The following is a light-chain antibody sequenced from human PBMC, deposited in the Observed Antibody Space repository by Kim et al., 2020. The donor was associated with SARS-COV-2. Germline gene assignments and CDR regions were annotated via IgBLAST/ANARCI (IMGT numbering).Light chain of an antibody. Sequence: VALGQTVRIICQGDSLRNYYVSWYQQKPGQAPGLVIYNKNSRPSGIPDRFSGSNSGNTASLTITGAQAEDEADYYCSSRDNHLNYVFGPGTKVTVL. CDR1: SLRNYY. CDR3: SSRDNHLNYV. V-gene: IGLV3-19*01. J-gene: IGLJ1*01. CDR2: NKN.